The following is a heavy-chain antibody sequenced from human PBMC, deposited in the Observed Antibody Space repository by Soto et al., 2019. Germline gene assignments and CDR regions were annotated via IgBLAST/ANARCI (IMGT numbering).Heavy chain of an antibody. CDR3: ARGTGYSSGWYSGDAFDI. V-gene: IGHV3-48*01. CDR1: GFTFSSYS. J-gene: IGHJ3*02. D-gene: IGHD6-19*01. Sequence: GGSLRLSCAASGFTFSSYSMNWVRQAPGKGLEWVSYISSSSSTIYYADSVKGRFTISRDNAKNSLYLQMNSLRAEDTALYYCARGTGYSSGWYSGDAFDIWGQGTMVTVSS. CDR2: ISSSSSTI.